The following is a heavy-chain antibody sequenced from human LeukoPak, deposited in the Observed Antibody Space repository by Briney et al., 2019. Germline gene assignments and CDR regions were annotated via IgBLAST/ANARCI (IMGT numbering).Heavy chain of an antibody. J-gene: IGHJ4*02. CDR1: GGSFSGYY. D-gene: IGHD3-10*01. CDR3: ARHVRGVDY. Sequence: SETLSLTCAVYGGSFSGYYWSWIRQPPGKGLEWIGEINHSGSTNYNPSLKSRVTISVDTSKNQFSLKLSSVTAADTAVYYCARHVRGVDYWGQGTLVTVSS. CDR2: INHSGST. V-gene: IGHV4-34*01.